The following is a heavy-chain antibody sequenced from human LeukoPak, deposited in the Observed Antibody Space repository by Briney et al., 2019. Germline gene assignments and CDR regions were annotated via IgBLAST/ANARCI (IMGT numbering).Heavy chain of an antibody. V-gene: IGHV1-2*02. J-gene: IGHJ4*02. CDR3: ARERRQYSSGWYDFDY. Sequence: ASVKVSCKASGYTFTGYYMHWVRQAPGQGLEWMGWINPNSGGTNYAQKFQGRVTMTRDTSISTAYMELSRLRSDDTAVYYCARERRQYSSGWYDFDYWGQGTLVTVSS. D-gene: IGHD6-19*01. CDR1: GYTFTGYY. CDR2: INPNSGGT.